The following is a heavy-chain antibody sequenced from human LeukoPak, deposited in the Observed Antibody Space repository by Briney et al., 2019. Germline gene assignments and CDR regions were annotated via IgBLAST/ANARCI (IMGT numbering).Heavy chain of an antibody. CDR2: ISGSGGST. V-gene: IGHV3-23*01. Sequence: GGSLRLSCAAPGFTFSSYAMSWVRQAPGKGLEWVSAISGSGGSTYYADSVKGRFTISRDNSKNTLYLQMNSPRAEDTAVYYCAKVTLASSRLHQSLYFDYWGQGTLVTVSS. CDR3: AKVTLASSRLHQSLYFDY. J-gene: IGHJ4*02. CDR1: GFTFSSYA. D-gene: IGHD4-4*01.